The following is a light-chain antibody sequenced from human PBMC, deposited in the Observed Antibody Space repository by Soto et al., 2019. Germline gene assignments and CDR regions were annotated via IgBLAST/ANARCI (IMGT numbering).Light chain of an antibody. V-gene: IGLV2-14*01. Sequence: QSVLTQPASVSGSPGQSITISCTGTSSDVGGYNYVSWYQQHPGKAPKLMIYDVSNRPSGVSNRFSGSKSGNTASLTISGLQAEDEADYYCSSYTSSSTAVFGGGTQFTVL. CDR2: DVS. J-gene: IGLJ7*01. CDR3: SSYTSSSTAV. CDR1: SSDVGGYNY.